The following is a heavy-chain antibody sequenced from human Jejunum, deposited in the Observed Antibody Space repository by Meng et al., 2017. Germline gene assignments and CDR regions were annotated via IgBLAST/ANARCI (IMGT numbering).Heavy chain of an antibody. Sequence: QITLKESGPSRVILTQTLALTCTFAGFSLSTSGVGVGWIRQSTVKALEWLAVIYWDNDKRYSPSLKNRLTIDKDTSKNEVVLTMTNMDPVDTATYYCAHRRISGSPWDGGDFDYWGQGTLVTVSS. CDR3: AHRRISGSPWDGGDFDY. V-gene: IGHV2-5*02. CDR1: GFSLSTSGVG. D-gene: IGHD2-15*01. CDR2: IYWDNDK. J-gene: IGHJ4*02.